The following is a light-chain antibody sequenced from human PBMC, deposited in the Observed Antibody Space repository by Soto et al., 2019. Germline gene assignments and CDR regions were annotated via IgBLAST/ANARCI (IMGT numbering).Light chain of an antibody. CDR3: QQRSNWPRTT. Sequence: ELVLTQSPATLSLSPGERATLSCRASQSVSSYLAWYQQKPGQAPRLLIYDASNRATGIPARFSGSGSGTDFTLTISSLEPEDFAVYYCQQRSNWPRTTFGGGTKVDIK. CDR1: QSVSSY. J-gene: IGKJ4*01. V-gene: IGKV3-11*01. CDR2: DAS.